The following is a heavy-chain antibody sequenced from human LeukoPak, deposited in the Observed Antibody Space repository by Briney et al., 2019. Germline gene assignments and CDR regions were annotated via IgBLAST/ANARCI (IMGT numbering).Heavy chain of an antibody. V-gene: IGHV1-18*01. CDR3: ARVRPSVDYGDYGAYFDY. Sequence: ASVKVSCKASGYTFTSYGISWVRQAPGQGLEWMGWISAYNGNTNYAQKLQGGVTMTTDTSTSTAYMELRSLRSDDTAVYYCARVRPSVDYGDYGAYFDYWGQGTLVTVSS. CDR1: GYTFTSYG. J-gene: IGHJ4*02. D-gene: IGHD4-17*01. CDR2: ISAYNGNT.